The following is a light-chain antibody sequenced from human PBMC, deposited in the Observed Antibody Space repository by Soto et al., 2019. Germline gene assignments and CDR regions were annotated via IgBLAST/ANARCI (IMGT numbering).Light chain of an antibody. CDR3: QQLNSYPLVT. CDR2: AAS. Sequence: DIQLTQSPSFLSASVGDRVTITCRASQGISSYLAWYQQKPGKAPKLLIYAASTLQSGVPSRFSGSGSGTEFTLTISSLQHEDFATYYCQQLNSYPLVTFGGGTKVEIK. J-gene: IGKJ4*01. V-gene: IGKV1-9*01. CDR1: QGISSY.